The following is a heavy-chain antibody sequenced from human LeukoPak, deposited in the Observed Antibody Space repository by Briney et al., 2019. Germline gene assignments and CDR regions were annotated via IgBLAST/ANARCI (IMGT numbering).Heavy chain of an antibody. CDR3: AKASMIVVVITPLDY. Sequence: GGSLRLSCAASGFTFSSYGMHWVRQAPGKGLEWVAFIRSDGSNKYYADSVKGQFTISRDNSKNTLYLQMNSLRAEDTAVYYCAKASMIVVVITPLDYWGQGTLVTVSS. CDR2: IRSDGSNK. D-gene: IGHD3-22*01. V-gene: IGHV3-30*02. CDR1: GFTFSSYG. J-gene: IGHJ4*02.